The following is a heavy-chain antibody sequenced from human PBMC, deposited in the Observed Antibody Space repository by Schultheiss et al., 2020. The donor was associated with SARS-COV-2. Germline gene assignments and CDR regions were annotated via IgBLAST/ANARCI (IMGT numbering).Heavy chain of an antibody. Sequence: SETLSLTCTVSGGSISSGGYFWTWIRQHPGKGLEWIGYIHDSGSTYYNSSLRSRATISLDTSKNQFSLKIGSVTAADTAVYYCARELVGSAALWGRGTLVTVSS. CDR3: ARELVGSAAL. CDR2: IHDSGST. J-gene: IGHJ2*01. D-gene: IGHD6-19*01. CDR1: GGSISSGGYF. V-gene: IGHV4-31*03.